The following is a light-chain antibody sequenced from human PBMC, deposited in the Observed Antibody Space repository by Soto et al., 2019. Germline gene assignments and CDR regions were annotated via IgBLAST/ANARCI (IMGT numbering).Light chain of an antibody. CDR3: QQYNSYS. CDR2: HAS. V-gene: IGKV1-5*01. J-gene: IGKJ1*01. Sequence: DIQMTQSPSTLPASVGDRVTITCRASQSISNWLAEYQQKPGTAPKVLIYHASNLQSGVPSRFSGSGSGTEFTLTISNLQPDDFATYYCQQYNSYSFGQGTKVEIK. CDR1: QSISNW.